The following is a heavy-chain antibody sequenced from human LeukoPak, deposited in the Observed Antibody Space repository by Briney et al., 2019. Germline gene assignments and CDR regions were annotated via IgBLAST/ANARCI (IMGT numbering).Heavy chain of an antibody. CDR2: IKSKTDGGTT. Sequence: GGSLRLSCAASGFTFSNAWMSWVRQAPGKGLEWVGRIKSKTDGGTTDYAAPVKGRFTMSRDDSKNTLYLQMNSLKTEDTAVYYCTTSACSNGVCYTSVDYWGQGTLVTVSS. J-gene: IGHJ4*02. D-gene: IGHD2-8*01. CDR3: TTSACSNGVCYTSVDY. V-gene: IGHV3-15*01. CDR1: GFTFSNAW.